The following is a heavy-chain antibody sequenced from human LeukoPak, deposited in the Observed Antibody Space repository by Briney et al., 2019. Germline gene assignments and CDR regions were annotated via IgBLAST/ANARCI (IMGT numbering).Heavy chain of an antibody. D-gene: IGHD2-15*01. J-gene: IGHJ6*02. CDR2: TYFRSKWYN. Sequence: SQTLSLTCAISGDSVSSNSAAWNWIRQSPSRGLEWLGRTYFRSKWYNDYAVSVKSRITINPDTSKNQFSLQLNSVTPEDTAVYYCARAERYCSGGSCYGGMDVWGQGTTVTVSS. CDR3: ARAERYCSGGSCYGGMDV. V-gene: IGHV6-1*01. CDR1: GDSVSSNSAA.